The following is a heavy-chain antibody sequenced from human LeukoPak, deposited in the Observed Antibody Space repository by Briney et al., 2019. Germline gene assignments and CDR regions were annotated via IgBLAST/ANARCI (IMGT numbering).Heavy chain of an antibody. CDR1: GYTFTSYD. CDR3: AREETSIVTRPWY. V-gene: IGHV1-2*02. CDR2: INPNSGGT. J-gene: IGHJ4*02. D-gene: IGHD6-6*01. Sequence: ASVKVSCKASGYTFTSYDINWVRQATGQGLEWMGWINPNSGGTDAQKFQGRVTMTGDTSISTVYMELSSLRSDDTAVYYCAREETSIVTRPWYWGQGTLVTVSS.